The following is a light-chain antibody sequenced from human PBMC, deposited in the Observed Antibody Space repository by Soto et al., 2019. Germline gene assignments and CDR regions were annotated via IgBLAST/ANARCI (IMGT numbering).Light chain of an antibody. J-gene: IGKJ1*01. CDR2: AAS. V-gene: IGKV1-6*01. CDR1: RGVGSD. CDR3: LQDYGDSWT. Sequence: QMTQSPFSLSASAGEKIIITCRASRGVGSDVSWYQQKPGQAPKLVIYAASNLYTGVPSRFSGRSSGTEFTLTSSRLQPEDFASYYCLQDYGDSWTFGQGTKVEIE.